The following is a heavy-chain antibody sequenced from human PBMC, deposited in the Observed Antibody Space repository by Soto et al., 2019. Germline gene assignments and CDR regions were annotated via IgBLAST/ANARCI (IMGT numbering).Heavy chain of an antibody. CDR3: ARGAPYSSGYASPIDY. CDR2: MNPNSGNT. Sequence: QVQLVQSGAEVKKPGASVKVSCKASGYTFTSYDINWVRQATGQGLEWMGWMNPNSGNTGYAQKFQGRVTMTRNTSISTAYMELSSLRSEDTAVYYCARGAPYSSGYASPIDYWGQGTLVTVSS. V-gene: IGHV1-8*01. D-gene: IGHD6-19*01. J-gene: IGHJ4*02. CDR1: GYTFTSYD.